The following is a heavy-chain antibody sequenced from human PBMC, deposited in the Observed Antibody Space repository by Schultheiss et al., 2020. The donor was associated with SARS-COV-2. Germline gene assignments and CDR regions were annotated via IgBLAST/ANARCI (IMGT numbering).Heavy chain of an antibody. J-gene: IGHJ6*02. V-gene: IGHV4-38-2*01. CDR2: INHSGST. D-gene: IGHD4-17*01. CDR1: GYSISSGHH. CDR3: ARPDGDYALYGMDV. Sequence: SETLSLTCSVSGYSISSGHHWGWIRQPPGKGLEWIGSINHSGSTYYNPSLKSRGTISVDTSKNQFSLKLSSVTAADTAVYYCARPDGDYALYGMDVWGQGTKVTVSS.